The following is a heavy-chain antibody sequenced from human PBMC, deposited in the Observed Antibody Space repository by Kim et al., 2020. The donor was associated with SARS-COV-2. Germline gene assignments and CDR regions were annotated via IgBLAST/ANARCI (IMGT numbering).Heavy chain of an antibody. CDR1: GFTFSSYG. CDR3: AKEEGSGYSSGWTYNYSGMDV. V-gene: IGHV3-30*18. D-gene: IGHD6-19*01. CDR2: ISYDGSNK. J-gene: IGHJ6*02. Sequence: GGSLRLSCAASGFTFSSYGMHWVRQAPGKGLEWVAVISYDGSNKYYADSVKGRFTISRDNSKNTLYLQMNSLRAEDTAVYYCAKEEGSGYSSGWTYNYSGMDVWGQGTPVTVSS.